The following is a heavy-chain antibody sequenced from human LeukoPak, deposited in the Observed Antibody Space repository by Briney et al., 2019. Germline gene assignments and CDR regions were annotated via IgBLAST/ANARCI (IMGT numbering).Heavy chain of an antibody. J-gene: IGHJ4*02. Sequence: SVKVSCKASGGTFSSYAISWVRQAPGQGLEWMGGIIPIFGTANYAQKFQGRVTITADESTSTAYMELRSMRSEDTAVYYCGTTGEFDYWGQGTLVTVSS. CDR3: GTTGEFDY. CDR1: GGTFSSYA. V-gene: IGHV1-69*01. D-gene: IGHD3-16*01. CDR2: IIPIFGTA.